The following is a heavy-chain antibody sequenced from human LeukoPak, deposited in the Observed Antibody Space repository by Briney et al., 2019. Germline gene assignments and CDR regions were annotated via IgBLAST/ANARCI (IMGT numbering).Heavy chain of an antibody. V-gene: IGHV3-30*18. CDR1: EFTFSIYG. CDR3: AKDLCSRTSCSNEDYYYYRMDV. CDR2: ISFDGGNK. J-gene: IGHJ6*02. Sequence: PGGSLRLSCAASEFTFSIYGMHWVRQAPGKGLEWVAVISFDGGNKVYADSVKGRVTISRDNSKNTLSLQMNSLRAEDTAVYYCAKDLCSRTSCSNEDYYYYRMDVWGQGTTVTVSS. D-gene: IGHD2-2*01.